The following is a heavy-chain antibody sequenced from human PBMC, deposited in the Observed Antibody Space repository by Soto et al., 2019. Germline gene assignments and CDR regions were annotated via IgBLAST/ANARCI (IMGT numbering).Heavy chain of an antibody. D-gene: IGHD3-10*01. J-gene: IGHJ4*02. V-gene: IGHV1-69*02. CDR3: ASWTKGIDYYGSGSYPY. CDR2: IIPILGIA. CDR1: GGTFSSYT. Sequence: QVQLVQSGAEVKKPGSSVKVSCKASGGTFSSYTISWVRQAPGQGLEWMGRIIPILGIANYAQKFKGRVTITADKYTSTAYMELSSLRSEDTALYYCASWTKGIDYYGSGSYPYWGQGTLVTVSS.